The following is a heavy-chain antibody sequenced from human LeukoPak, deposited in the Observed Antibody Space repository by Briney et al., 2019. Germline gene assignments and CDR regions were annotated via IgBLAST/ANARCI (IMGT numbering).Heavy chain of an antibody. V-gene: IGHV1-46*03. D-gene: IGHD3-10*01. CDR3: ARVRSGSGNDYYYYMDV. CDR1: GYTFTSYY. CDR2: INPSGGST. Sequence: ASVKVSCKASGYTFTSYYMHWVRQAPGQGLEWMGIINPSGGSTSYAQKFQGRVTMTRDTSTSTVYMDLTSLRSEDTAVYYCARVRSGSGNDYYYYMDVWGKGTTVTVSS. J-gene: IGHJ6*03.